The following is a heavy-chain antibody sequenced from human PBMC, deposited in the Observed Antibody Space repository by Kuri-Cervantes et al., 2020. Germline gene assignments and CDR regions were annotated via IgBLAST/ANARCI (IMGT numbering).Heavy chain of an antibody. CDR3: ARDGDH. CDR1: GFTFSSYS. CDR2: ISSSGSTI. J-gene: IGHJ4*02. V-gene: IGHV3-48*02. Sequence: GESLKISFAASGFTFSSYSMDLVRQAPGKGLEWVSYISSSGSTIYYADSVKGRFTISRDNPKNSLYQQMNSLRDEDTAVYYCARDGDHWGQGTLVTVSS. D-gene: IGHD7-27*01.